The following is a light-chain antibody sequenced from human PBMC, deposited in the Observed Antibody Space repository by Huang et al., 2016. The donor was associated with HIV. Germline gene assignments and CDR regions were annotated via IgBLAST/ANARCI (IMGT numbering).Light chain of an antibody. Sequence: EIEMTQSPGTLSVSPGGTATLSCRASQRISSSLAWYQHRPGQAPRLLFYGASTRATGIPDRFSGGGSGTECTLTISILQSEDFAVYYCQQYNNWPPNTFGQGTKLEIK. CDR2: GAS. CDR1: QRISSS. V-gene: IGKV3-15*01. CDR3: QQYNNWPPNT. J-gene: IGKJ2*01.